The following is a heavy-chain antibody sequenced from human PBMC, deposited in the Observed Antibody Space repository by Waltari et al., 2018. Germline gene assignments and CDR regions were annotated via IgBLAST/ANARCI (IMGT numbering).Heavy chain of an antibody. CDR3: VRHARTTSGGKHFDH. CDR2: MYYSGRT. D-gene: IGHD2-15*01. V-gene: IGHV4-39*01. Sequence: QLQLQESGPGLVKASETLSLTCTVSGDSISSSSYYWGWVRQPPGKGLEWIGNMYYSGRTYYNPSLKSRVTISGDTSKSQFSLKLSSVTAADTSMYYCVRHARTTSGGKHFDHWGQGMLVTVSP. J-gene: IGHJ4*02. CDR1: GDSISSSSYY.